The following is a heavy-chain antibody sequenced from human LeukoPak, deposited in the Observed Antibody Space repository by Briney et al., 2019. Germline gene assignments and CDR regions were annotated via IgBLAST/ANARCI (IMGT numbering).Heavy chain of an antibody. Sequence: SETLSLTCTVSGGSISSGGYYWSWIRQPPGKGLEWIGYTYHSGSTYYNPSLKSRVTISVDTSKNQFSPKLSSVTAADTAVYYCARLFSGSLDYWGQGTLVTVSS. CDR1: GGSISSGGYY. CDR3: ARLFSGSLDY. D-gene: IGHD1-26*01. J-gene: IGHJ4*02. V-gene: IGHV4-30-2*02. CDR2: TYHSGST.